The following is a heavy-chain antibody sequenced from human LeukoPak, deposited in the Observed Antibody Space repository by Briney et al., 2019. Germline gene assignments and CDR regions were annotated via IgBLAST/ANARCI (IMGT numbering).Heavy chain of an antibody. V-gene: IGHV3-53*01. D-gene: IGHD3-22*01. J-gene: IGHJ4*02. Sequence: AGGSLRLSCAASGFTVSSNDMSWVRQAPGKGLECISVIYSGGSTDYADSVKGRLTISRDNSKNTLYLQMNSLRAEDTAVYYCARDLYRIVVVPHYFDYWGQGTLVTVSS. CDR2: IYSGGST. CDR3: ARDLYRIVVVPHYFDY. CDR1: GFTVSSND.